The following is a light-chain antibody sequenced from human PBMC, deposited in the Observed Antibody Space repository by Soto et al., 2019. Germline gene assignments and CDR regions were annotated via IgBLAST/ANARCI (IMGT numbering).Light chain of an antibody. J-gene: IGLJ3*02. CDR2: DIN. Sequence: QSVLTQPPSVSAAPGQTVTIACSGTKSNIGSNYISWYQQLPGTAPKLVICDINKRPSGIADRFSGSKSGTSAALGITGLQTEDEAYYFCGSWDINLRAVVFGGGTKLTVL. CDR3: GSWDINLRAVV. CDR1: KSNIGSNY. V-gene: IGLV1-51*01.